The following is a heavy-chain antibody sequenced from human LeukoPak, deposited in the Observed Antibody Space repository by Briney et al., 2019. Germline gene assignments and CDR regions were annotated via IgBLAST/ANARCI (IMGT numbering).Heavy chain of an antibody. CDR3: AKAPVTSCRGAFCYPFDS. Sequence: SGGSLRPSCTVSGFSLSSYALSWVRRAPGKGLEWVSATSSSDAGKYYADSVRGRFTISRDNSRNTMYLQMNSLRVEDAAVYYCAKAPVTSCRGAFCYPFDSWGQGTLVTVSS. V-gene: IGHV3-23*01. CDR2: TSSSDAGK. CDR1: GFSLSSYA. J-gene: IGHJ4*02. D-gene: IGHD2-15*01.